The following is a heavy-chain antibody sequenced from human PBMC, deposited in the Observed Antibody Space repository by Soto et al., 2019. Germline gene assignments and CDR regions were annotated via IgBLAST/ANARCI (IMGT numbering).Heavy chain of an antibody. Sequence: GGSLRLSCAASNFTFNVYAMHWVRQAPGKGLEWVALISYDGNNKYYADSVRGRFTISRDNSKNTLYLQMNSLRPEDTAVYYCASLYDILMGYWEPPSYYYGMDVWGQGTTVTVSS. J-gene: IGHJ6*02. D-gene: IGHD3-9*01. CDR3: ASLYDILMGYWEPPSYYYGMDV. V-gene: IGHV3-30-3*01. CDR1: NFTFNVYA. CDR2: ISYDGNNK.